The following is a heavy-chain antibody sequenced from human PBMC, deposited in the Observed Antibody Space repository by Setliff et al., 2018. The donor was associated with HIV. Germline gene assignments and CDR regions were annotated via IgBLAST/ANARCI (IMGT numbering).Heavy chain of an antibody. CDR2: ISGSGYTT. D-gene: IGHD7-27*01. J-gene: IGHJ4*02. CDR1: GFIFTSYA. V-gene: IGHV3-23*01. CDR3: AKIRDSQTGEGGPFDY. Sequence: GGSLRLSCAASGFIFTSYAMSWVRQAPGKGLEWVSGISGSGYTTYYADSVKGRFTISRDNFKNTLYLHMNSLRAEDTALYYCAKIRDSQTGEGGPFDYWGQGTLVTVSS.